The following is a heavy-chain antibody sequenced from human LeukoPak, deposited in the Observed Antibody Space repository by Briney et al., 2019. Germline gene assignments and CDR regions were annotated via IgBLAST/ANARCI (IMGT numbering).Heavy chain of an antibody. CDR1: GGTFSSYA. Sequence: GASVKVSCKASGGTFSSYAISWVRQAPGQGLEWMGGIIPIFGTANYAQKFQGRVTITTDESTSTAYMELSSLRSEDTAVYYCASVTVGGEIDYWGQGTLVTVSS. J-gene: IGHJ4*02. CDR3: ASVTVGGEIDY. D-gene: IGHD1-26*01. CDR2: IIPIFGTA. V-gene: IGHV1-69*05.